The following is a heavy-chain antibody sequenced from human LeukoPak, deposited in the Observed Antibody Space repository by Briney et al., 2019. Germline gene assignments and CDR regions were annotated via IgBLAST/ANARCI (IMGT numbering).Heavy chain of an antibody. CDR2: IYPGDSDT. D-gene: IGHD2-21*01. CDR3: ARQDGWCQPSGWFDP. V-gene: IGHV5-51*01. Sequence: GESPKISCKGSGYSFISYWIGWVRQMPGEGLVWMGIIYPGDSDTSYSPSFQGQVTISADKSISTAYLQWSSLKASDTAMYYCARQDGWCQPSGWFDPWGQGTLVTVSS. CDR1: GYSFISYW. J-gene: IGHJ5*02.